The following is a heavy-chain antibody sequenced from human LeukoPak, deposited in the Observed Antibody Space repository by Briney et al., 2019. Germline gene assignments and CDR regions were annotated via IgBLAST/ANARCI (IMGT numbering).Heavy chain of an antibody. CDR3: AGDRIDILTGYSYYYYYMDV. J-gene: IGHJ6*03. CDR2: IKSDGST. Sequence: PGGSLRLSCAASGFTFSSYWMHWVRQTPGKGLVWVSRIKSDGSTIYADSVKGRFTISRDNARNTLYLQMNSLRAEDTAVYYCAGDRIDILTGYSYYYYYMDVWGKGTTVTVSS. D-gene: IGHD3-9*01. V-gene: IGHV3-74*01. CDR1: GFTFSSYW.